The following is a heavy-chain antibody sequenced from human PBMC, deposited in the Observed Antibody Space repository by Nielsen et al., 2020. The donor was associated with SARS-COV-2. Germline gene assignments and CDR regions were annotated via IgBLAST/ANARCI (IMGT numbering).Heavy chain of an antibody. CDR1: GGSISSYY. Sequence: SETLSLTCTVSGGSISSYYWSWIRQPPGKGLEWIGYIYYSGSTNYNPSLKSRVTISVDTSKNQFSLKLSSVTAADTAVHYCARGLSLSGFDPWGQGTLVTVSS. CDR3: ARGLSLSGFDP. V-gene: IGHV4-59*01. J-gene: IGHJ5*02. D-gene: IGHD3-10*01. CDR2: IYYSGST.